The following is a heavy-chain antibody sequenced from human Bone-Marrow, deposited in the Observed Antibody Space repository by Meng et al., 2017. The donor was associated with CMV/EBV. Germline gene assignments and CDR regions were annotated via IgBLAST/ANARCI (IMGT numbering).Heavy chain of an antibody. CDR2: IYSGGST. D-gene: IGHD4-17*01. CDR1: GFTVSSNY. V-gene: IGHV3-53*01. J-gene: IGHJ4*02. Sequence: GESLKISCAASGFTVSSNYMSWVRQAPGKGLEWVSVIYSGGSTYYADSVKGRFTISRDNSKNTLYLQMNSLRAEDTAVYYCASDGKTVDYWGQGTLVTVSS. CDR3: ASDGKTVDY.